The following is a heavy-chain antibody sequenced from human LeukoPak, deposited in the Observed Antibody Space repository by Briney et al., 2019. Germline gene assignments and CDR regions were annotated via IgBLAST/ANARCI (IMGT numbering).Heavy chain of an antibody. J-gene: IGHJ4*02. CDR2: ISGSGGST. CDR3: AKAGREPGNY. CDR1: GFTFSSYA. Sequence: SGGSLRLSCAASGFTFSSYAMSWVRQAPGKGLGWVSAISGSGGSTYYADSVKGRFTISRDNSKNTLYLQMNSLRAEDTAVYYCAKAGREPGNYWGQGTLVTVSS. D-gene: IGHD1-14*01. V-gene: IGHV3-23*01.